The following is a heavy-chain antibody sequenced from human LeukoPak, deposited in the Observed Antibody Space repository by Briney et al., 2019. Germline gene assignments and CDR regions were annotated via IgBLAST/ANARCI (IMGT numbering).Heavy chain of an antibody. CDR3: VRELSLHEGGFDY. J-gene: IGHJ4*02. D-gene: IGHD3-16*02. CDR2: ISSSSSYI. Sequence: GGSLRLSCAASGFTFSSYSMNWVRQAPGEGLEWVSSISSSSSYIYYADSVKGRFTISRDNAKNSLYLQMNSLRAEDTAVNYCVRELSLHEGGFDYWGQGTLVTVSS. CDR1: GFTFSSYS. V-gene: IGHV3-21*01.